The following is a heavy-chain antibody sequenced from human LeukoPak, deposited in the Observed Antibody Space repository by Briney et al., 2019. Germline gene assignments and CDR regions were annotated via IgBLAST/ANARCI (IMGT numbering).Heavy chain of an antibody. CDR3: ARGYTGHIN. Sequence: GGSLRLSCTASGFTFSRYWMSWVRQAPGKGLEWLANIKEDGSVSYQVDSAKGRFTISRDNVKNSLYLHMKSLRAEDTAVYYCARGYTGHINWGQGTLVTVSS. CDR2: IKEDGSVS. V-gene: IGHV3-7*05. D-gene: IGHD1-26*01. CDR1: GFTFSRYW. J-gene: IGHJ1*01.